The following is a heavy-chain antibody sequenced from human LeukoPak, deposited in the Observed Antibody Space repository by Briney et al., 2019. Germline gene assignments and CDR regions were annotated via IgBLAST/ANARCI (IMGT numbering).Heavy chain of an antibody. CDR1: GGSISSGGYY. V-gene: IGHV4-31*03. CDR3: ASLFGDYSWFDR. D-gene: IGHD4-17*01. CDR2: IYYSGST. Sequence: SETLSLTCTVSGGSISSGGYYWSWTRQHPGKGLEWIGYIYYSGSTYYNPSLKSRVTISVDTSKNQFSLKLSSVTAADTAVYYCASLFGDYSWFDRWGQGTLVTVSS. J-gene: IGHJ5*02.